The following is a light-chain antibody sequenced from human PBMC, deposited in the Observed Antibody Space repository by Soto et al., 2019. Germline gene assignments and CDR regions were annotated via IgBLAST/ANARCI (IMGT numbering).Light chain of an antibody. CDR1: QSVSSN. V-gene: IGKV3-15*01. CDR2: GAS. J-gene: IGKJ1*01. Sequence: EIVMTQSPATQSESPGQRDTLSCRASQSVSSNLAWYQPKPGQAPRLLIYGASTRATGIPARFSGSGSGTEFTLTISSLQSEDFAVYYCQQYNNWPPWTFGQGTKVDIK. CDR3: QQYNNWPPWT.